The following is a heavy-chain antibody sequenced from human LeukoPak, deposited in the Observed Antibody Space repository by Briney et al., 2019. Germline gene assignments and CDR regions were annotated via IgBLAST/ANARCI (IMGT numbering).Heavy chain of an antibody. J-gene: IGHJ5*02. CDR3: ARADRKVVPAATSLNWFDP. CDR1: GFTFSSYA. Sequence: SGGSLRLSCAASGFTFSSYAMSWIRQPPGKGREWSGEINHSGSTNYNPSLKSRVTISVDTSKNQFSLKLSSVTAADTAVYYCARADRKVVPAATSLNWFDPWGQGTLVTVSS. V-gene: IGHV4-34*01. D-gene: IGHD2-2*01. CDR2: INHSGST.